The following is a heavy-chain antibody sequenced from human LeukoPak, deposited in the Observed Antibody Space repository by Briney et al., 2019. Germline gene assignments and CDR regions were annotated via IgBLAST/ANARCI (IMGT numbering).Heavy chain of an antibody. CDR2: IISSSRST. CDR3: ARDLFSNPAYYDSSGYNY. D-gene: IGHD3-22*01. J-gene: IGHJ4*02. V-gene: IGHV3-21*01. CDR1: GFTFSNHG. Sequence: GGSLRLSCAASGFTFSNHGMNWVRQAPGKGLEWVSGIISSSRSTYYAHSVRGRFTISRDNAKNSLYLQMNSLRAEDTAVYYCARDLFSNPAYYDSSGYNYWGQGTLVTVSS.